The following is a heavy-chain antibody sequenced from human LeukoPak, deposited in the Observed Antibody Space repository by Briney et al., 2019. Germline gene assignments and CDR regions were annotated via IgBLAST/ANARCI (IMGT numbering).Heavy chain of an antibody. CDR2: INPNNGGT. Sequence: ASVKVSCKASGYTFTGYYMHWVRQAPGQGLEWMGWINPNNGGTNYAQKLQGRVTMTTDTSTSTAYMELRSLRSDDTAVYYCARSGSVVVAARNWFDPWGQGTLVTVSS. J-gene: IGHJ5*02. CDR1: GYTFTGYY. CDR3: ARSGSVVVAARNWFDP. V-gene: IGHV1-2*02. D-gene: IGHD2-15*01.